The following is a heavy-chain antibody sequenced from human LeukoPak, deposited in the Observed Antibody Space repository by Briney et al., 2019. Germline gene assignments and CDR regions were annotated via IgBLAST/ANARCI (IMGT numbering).Heavy chain of an antibody. CDR2: IYYSGST. Sequence: SETLSLTCTVSGGSISSSDNYWGWIRQPPGKGLEWIGTIYYSGSTYCNPSLKSRVTISVDTSKNQFSLKLSSVTAADTAVYYCASLRSRSSWTTFYFDYWGQGTLVTVSS. CDR1: GGSISSSDNY. V-gene: IGHV4-39*01. J-gene: IGHJ4*02. D-gene: IGHD6-13*01. CDR3: ASLRSRSSWTTFYFDY.